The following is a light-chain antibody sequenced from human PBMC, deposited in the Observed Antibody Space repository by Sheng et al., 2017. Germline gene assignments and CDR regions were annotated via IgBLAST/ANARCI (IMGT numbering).Light chain of an antibody. V-gene: IGKV3-11*01. CDR1: QSVRSY. CDR3: QQYGSSRT. Sequence: EIVLTQSPATVSLSPGERATLSCRASQSVRSYVAWYQQKPGQAPRLLIDEASKRATGIPARFSGSGSGTDFTLTISSLEPEDFAVYYCQQYGSSRTFGQGTKVE. J-gene: IGKJ1*01. CDR2: EAS.